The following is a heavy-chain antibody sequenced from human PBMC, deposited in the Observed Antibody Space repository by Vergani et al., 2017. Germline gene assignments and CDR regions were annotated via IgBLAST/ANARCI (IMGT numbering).Heavy chain of an antibody. Sequence: QVHLQESGPGLVKPSQTLSLTCTVSGGSFSSDGYYWSWIRQHPGKGREWIGYIFYSGSTYYNPALQSRVTISMDMFKNQFSLKLSSVTVADTAVYYCAGGYDHSGFGAFVIWGQGTMVTVSS. CDR3: AGGYDHSGFGAFVI. CDR2: IFYSGST. V-gene: IGHV4-31*03. CDR1: GGSFSSDGYY. J-gene: IGHJ3*02. D-gene: IGHD3-22*01.